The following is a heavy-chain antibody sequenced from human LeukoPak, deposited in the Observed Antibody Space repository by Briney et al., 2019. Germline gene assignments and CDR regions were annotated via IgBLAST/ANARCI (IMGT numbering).Heavy chain of an antibody. Sequence: AGGSLRLSCAASGFTFDDYAMHWVRQAPGKGLEWVSGISWNSGSIGYADSVKGRFTISRDNAKNSLYLQMNSLRAEDTAVYYCARDRYGDYLFDYWGQGTLVTVSS. J-gene: IGHJ4*02. CDR3: ARDRYGDYLFDY. CDR2: ISWNSGSI. V-gene: IGHV3-9*01. D-gene: IGHD4-17*01. CDR1: GFTFDDYA.